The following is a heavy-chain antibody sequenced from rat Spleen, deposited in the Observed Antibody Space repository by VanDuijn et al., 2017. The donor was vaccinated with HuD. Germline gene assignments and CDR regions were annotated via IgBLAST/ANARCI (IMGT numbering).Heavy chain of an antibody. Sequence: EVQLVESGGGLVRPGRSLKLSCAGSGFTFSDYAMAWVRQAPTKGLEWVASITNSGGSTYYRDSVRGRFTIARDNAKSTLYLQMDSLRSEDTATYYCARPNNYYVMDAWGQGASVTVSS. J-gene: IGHJ4*01. D-gene: IGHD1-10*01. CDR1: GFTFSDYA. CDR3: ARPNNYYVMDA. CDR2: ITNSGGST. V-gene: IGHV5S23*01.